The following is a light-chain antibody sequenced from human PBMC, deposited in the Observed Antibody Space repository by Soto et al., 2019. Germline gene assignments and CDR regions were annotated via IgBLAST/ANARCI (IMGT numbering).Light chain of an antibody. Sequence: QAVVTQEPSLTVSPRGTVTLTCACSTGAVTSGFYANWFQQKPGQAPRALIYNTATKHSWTPARFSGSLLGGKAALTLSGVQPEDEAEYYCLLYYSGAQGVFGTGTKLTVL. J-gene: IGLJ1*01. CDR1: TGAVTSGFY. CDR3: LLYYSGAQGV. V-gene: IGLV7-43*01. CDR2: NTA.